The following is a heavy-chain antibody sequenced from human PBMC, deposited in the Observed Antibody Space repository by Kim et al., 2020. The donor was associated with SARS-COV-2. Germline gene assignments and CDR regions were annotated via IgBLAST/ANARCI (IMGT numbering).Heavy chain of an antibody. D-gene: IGHD1-20*01. CDR3: ARGPIEEGIRATKGYFDL. J-gene: IGHJ2*01. CDR2: IGTKADT. V-gene: IGHV3-13*04. Sequence: GGSLRLSCAASGFTFSSYDMHWVRQGTEKGLEWVSSIGTKADTYYLDSVKDRFTISRENAKDSFYLQMNSLRAEDTAVYYCARGPIEEGIRATKGYFDLWGRGTVVTVSS. CDR1: GFTFSSYD.